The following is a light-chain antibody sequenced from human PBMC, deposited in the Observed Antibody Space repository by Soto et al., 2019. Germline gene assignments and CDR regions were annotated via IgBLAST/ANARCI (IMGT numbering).Light chain of an antibody. CDR1: SSDVGGYKY. V-gene: IGLV2-14*01. CDR3: SSYTSGSTV. J-gene: IGLJ2*01. Sequence: QSALTQPASVSGSPGQSITISCTGTSSDVGGYKYVSWYQQHPGKAPKLMIYDVSNRPSGVSNRFSGSKSGNTASLTISGLQAEDEADYYCSSYTSGSTVFGGGTKVTVL. CDR2: DVS.